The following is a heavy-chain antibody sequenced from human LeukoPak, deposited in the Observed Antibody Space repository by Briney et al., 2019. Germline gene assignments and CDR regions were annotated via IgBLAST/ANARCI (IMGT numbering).Heavy chain of an antibody. Sequence: PSETLSLTCTVSGGSISSGGYYWSWIRQHPGKGLEWIGYIYYSGSTYYNPSLKSRVTISVDTSKNQFSLKLSSVTAADTAVYYCARELPIAAVDYWGQGTLVTVSS. CDR2: IYYSGST. D-gene: IGHD6-13*01. CDR1: GGSISSGGYY. CDR3: ARELPIAAVDY. V-gene: IGHV4-31*03. J-gene: IGHJ4*02.